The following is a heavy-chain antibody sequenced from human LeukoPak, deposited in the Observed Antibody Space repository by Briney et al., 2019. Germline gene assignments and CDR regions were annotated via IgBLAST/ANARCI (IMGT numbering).Heavy chain of an antibody. J-gene: IGHJ6*02. V-gene: IGHV3-7*04. D-gene: IGHD3-10*01. CDR2: INEDGSEK. CDR3: ARVNSGVTYRPGRKATTYYGMDA. CDR1: GFTFSGSW. Sequence: GGSLRLSCAASGFTFSGSWMSWVLQAPGKGLEWVGNINEDGSEKYYVDSVKGRFTISRDNAKNSLNLQMNSLRAEDTAVYYCARVNSGVTYRPGRKATTYYGMDAWGQGTTVTVSS.